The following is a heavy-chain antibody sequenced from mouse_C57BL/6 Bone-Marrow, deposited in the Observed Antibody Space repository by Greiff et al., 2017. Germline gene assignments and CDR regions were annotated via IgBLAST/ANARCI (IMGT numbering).Heavy chain of an antibody. CDR2: IYPGSGST. V-gene: IGHV1-55*01. J-gene: IGHJ2*01. CDR1: GYTFTSYW. D-gene: IGHD1-1*01. CDR3: ARTGYGSSPYYFDY. Sequence: QVQLQQPGAELVKPGASVKMSCKASGYTFTSYWITWVKQRPGQGLEWIGDIYPGSGSTNYNEKFKSKATLTVDTSSSTAYMQLSSLTSEDSAVYYCARTGYGSSPYYFDYWGQGTTLQSPQ.